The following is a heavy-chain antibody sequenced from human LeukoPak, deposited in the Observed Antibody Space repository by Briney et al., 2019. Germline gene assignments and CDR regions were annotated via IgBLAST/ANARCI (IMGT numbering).Heavy chain of an antibody. V-gene: IGHV3-72*01. Sequence: GGSLRLSCAASGFTFSDHYMDWVRQAPGKGLEWVGRTRNKANSYTTEYAASVKGRFTISRDDSTNSLYLQMNSLKTEDTAVYYCAREVGAFDIWGQGTMVTVSS. D-gene: IGHD1-26*01. CDR1: GFTFSDHY. CDR3: AREVGAFDI. CDR2: TRNKANSYTT. J-gene: IGHJ3*02.